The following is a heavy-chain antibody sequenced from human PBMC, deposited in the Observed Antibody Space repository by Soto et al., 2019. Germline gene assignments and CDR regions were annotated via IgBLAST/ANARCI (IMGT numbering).Heavy chain of an antibody. D-gene: IGHD3-3*01. V-gene: IGHV2-5*01. Sequence: QITLEESGPTLVNPTQTLTLTCTLSGSSLSTSPVAVGWIRHPPGKALEWFASILWYEDKRYSPCLKTRVTAMKGTSGTQVVLTRTNIDPADKGTYYCAQSSRTVYDFGSSHYVGDAFDVWGQGISVTVSS. CDR3: AQSSRTVYDFGSSHYVGDAFDV. CDR2: ILWYEDK. CDR1: GSSLSTSPVA. J-gene: IGHJ3*01.